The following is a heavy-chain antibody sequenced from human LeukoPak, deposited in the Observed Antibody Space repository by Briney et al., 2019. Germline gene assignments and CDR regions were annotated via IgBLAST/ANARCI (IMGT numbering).Heavy chain of an antibody. CDR2: ISNDGAIR. J-gene: IGHJ4*02. Sequence: GGSLRLSCAASGFSFSAYAMHWVRQAPGKGLEWVAVISNDGAIRYSADSVKGRFTISRDNSKNTLYLQMNSLRPEDTAVYYCASLIDYWGQGTLVTVPS. CDR1: GFSFSAYA. V-gene: IGHV3-30-3*01. CDR3: ASLIDY.